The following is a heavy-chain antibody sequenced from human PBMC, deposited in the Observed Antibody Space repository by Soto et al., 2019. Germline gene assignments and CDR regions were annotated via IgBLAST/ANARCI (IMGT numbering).Heavy chain of an antibody. CDR3: ARDEHDSNYYGMDV. Sequence: SSTVSCKDSRVTFSSYATRWARQAPGQGLESMGGIIPIFGTANYAQKFQGRVTITAAESTSTAYMELSSLRSEDTAVYYCARDEHDSNYYGMDVWGQGTTVTVSS. CDR1: RVTFSSYA. V-gene: IGHV1-69*13. J-gene: IGHJ6*02. D-gene: IGHD3-22*01. CDR2: IIPIFGTA.